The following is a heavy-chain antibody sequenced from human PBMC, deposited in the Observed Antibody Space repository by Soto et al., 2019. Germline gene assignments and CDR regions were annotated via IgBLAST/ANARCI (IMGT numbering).Heavy chain of an antibody. CDR2: INPNSGGT. V-gene: IGHV1-2*04. D-gene: IGHD3-22*01. CDR3: ATSAAPSGYYYDSSGPNDAFDI. Sequence: ASVKVSCKASGYTFTGYYMHWVRQAPGQGLEWMGWINPNSGGTNYAQKFQGWVTMTRDTSISTAYMELSRLRSDDTAVYYCATSAAPSGYYYDSSGPNDAFDIWGQGTMVTVSS. J-gene: IGHJ3*02. CDR1: GYTFTGYY.